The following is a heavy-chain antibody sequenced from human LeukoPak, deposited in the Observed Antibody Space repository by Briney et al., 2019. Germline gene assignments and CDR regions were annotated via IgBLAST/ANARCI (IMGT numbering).Heavy chain of an antibody. CDR1: GFXFSSYA. Sequence: GGSLRLSCAASGFXFSSYAMHWVRQAPGKGQEWVAVISYDASNKYYTDSVKGRFTISRDNSKNMLYLQMDSLRVEDTAVYHCAREEYGGVYFDYWGQGTLVTVSS. CDR3: AREEYGGVYFDY. CDR2: ISYDASNK. V-gene: IGHV3-30-3*01. D-gene: IGHD4-23*01. J-gene: IGHJ4*02.